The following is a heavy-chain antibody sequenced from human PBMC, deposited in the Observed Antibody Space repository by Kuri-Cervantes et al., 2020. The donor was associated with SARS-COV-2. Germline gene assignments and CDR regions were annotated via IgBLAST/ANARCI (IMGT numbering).Heavy chain of an antibody. CDR2: IYSGGST. Sequence: GGSLRLSCAASGFTVSSNYMSWVRQAPGKGLEWVSVIYSGGSTYYADSVKGRFTISRDNAKNSLYLQLNSLRAEDTAVYYCARQGEADIAAPLRWFDYWGQGTLVTVSS. CDR1: GFTVSSNY. CDR3: ARQGEADIAAPLRWFDY. J-gene: IGHJ4*02. V-gene: IGHV3-53*01. D-gene: IGHD6-6*01.